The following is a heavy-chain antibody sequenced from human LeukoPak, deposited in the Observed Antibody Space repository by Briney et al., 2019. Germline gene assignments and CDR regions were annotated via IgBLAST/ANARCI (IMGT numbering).Heavy chain of an antibody. J-gene: IGHJ4*02. V-gene: IGHV5-51*01. CDR2: IYPGDSDT. Sequence: GESLKISCKGSGYSFNSYWIGWVRQMPGKGLEWMGIIYPGDSDTRYSPSFQGQVTISADKSISTAYLQWSSLKASDTAMYYCARSSWGYCSGGSCLLYYFDYWGQGTLVTVSS. CDR1: GYSFNSYW. D-gene: IGHD2-15*01. CDR3: ARSSWGYCSGGSCLLYYFDY.